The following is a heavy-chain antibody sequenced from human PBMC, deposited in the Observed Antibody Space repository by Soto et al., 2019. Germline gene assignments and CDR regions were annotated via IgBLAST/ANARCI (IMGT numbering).Heavy chain of an antibody. D-gene: IGHD3-22*01. CDR3: ARDNYYDSSGYAYYYGMDV. CDR2: IYYSGST. V-gene: IGHV4-59*01. CDR1: GGSISSYY. Sequence: PSETLSLTCTVSGGSISSYYWSWIRQPPGKGLEWIGYIYYSGSTNYNPSLKSRVTISVDTSKNQFSLKLSSVTAADTAVYYCARDNYYDSSGYAYYYGMDVWGQGTTVTVSS. J-gene: IGHJ6*02.